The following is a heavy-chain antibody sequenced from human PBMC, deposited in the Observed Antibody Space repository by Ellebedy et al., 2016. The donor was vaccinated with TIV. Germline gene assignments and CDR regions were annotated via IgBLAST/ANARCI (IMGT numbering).Heavy chain of an antibody. J-gene: IGHJ6*02. Sequence: SGPTLVKPTQTLTLTCTFSGFSLSTSGMCVSWIRQPPGKALEWLARIDWDADKYYSTSLKTRLTISKDTPKNQVVLTMTNMDPVDTATYYCARMSKGVARYGMDVWGQGTTVTVSS. CDR2: IDWDADK. CDR3: ARMSKGVARYGMDV. D-gene: IGHD5-12*01. V-gene: IGHV2-70*11. CDR1: GFSLSTSGMC.